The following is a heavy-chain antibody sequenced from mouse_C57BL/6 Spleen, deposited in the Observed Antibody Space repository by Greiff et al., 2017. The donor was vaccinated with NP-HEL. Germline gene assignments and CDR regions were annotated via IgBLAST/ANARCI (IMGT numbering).Heavy chain of an antibody. CDR3: ASLDYYGSSPAY. D-gene: IGHD1-1*01. CDR2: IWTGGGT. CDR1: GFSLTSYA. J-gene: IGHJ3*01. V-gene: IGHV2-9-1*01. Sequence: VQLQQSGPGLVAPSQSLSITCTVSGFSLTSYAISWVRQPPGKGLEWLGVIWTGGGTNYNSALKSRLSISKDNYKSQVFLKMNSLQTDDTARYYCASLDYYGSSPAYWGQGTLVTVSA.